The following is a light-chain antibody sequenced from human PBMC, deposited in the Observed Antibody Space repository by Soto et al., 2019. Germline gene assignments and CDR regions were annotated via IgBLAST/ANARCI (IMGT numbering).Light chain of an antibody. CDR1: SNDIGDYNY. J-gene: IGLJ1*01. V-gene: IGLV2-14*01. CDR2: EVS. Sequence: QSALTQPASVSGSPGQSITISCTGTSNDIGDYNYVSWYQQHQGKAPKLLIYEVSDRPSGVSDRFSGSKSGNTASLTISGVQDADEADYYCSSYTRTRKLLYVCGTGIKVTVL. CDR3: SSYTRTRKLLYV.